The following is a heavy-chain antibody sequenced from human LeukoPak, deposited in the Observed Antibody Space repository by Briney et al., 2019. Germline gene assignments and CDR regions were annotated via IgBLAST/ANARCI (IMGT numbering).Heavy chain of an antibody. CDR2: VSTSGST. J-gene: IGHJ5*02. Sequence: SETLSLTCTVSGDSISRYYWSWIRQPAGKGLEWIGRVSTSGSTNYNPSLKSRVTMSVDTSKNQFSLKLSSVTAADTAVYYCARGVPFDYNINCFDPWGQGTLVTVSS. CDR1: GDSISRYY. V-gene: IGHV4-4*07. CDR3: ARGVPFDYNINCFDP. D-gene: IGHD4-11*01.